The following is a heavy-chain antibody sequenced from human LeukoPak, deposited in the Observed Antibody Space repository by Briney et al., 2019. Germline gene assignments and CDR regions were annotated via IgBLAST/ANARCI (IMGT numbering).Heavy chain of an antibody. Sequence: GESLKISCKGSGYSFTSYWIGWVRQMPGKGLEWMGIIYPGDSDTRYGPSFQGQVTISADKSISTAYLQWSSLKASDTAMYYCARTYYYDSSYAEYFQHWGQGTLVTVSS. V-gene: IGHV5-51*01. CDR3: ARTYYYDSSYAEYFQH. CDR2: IYPGDSDT. D-gene: IGHD3-22*01. J-gene: IGHJ1*01. CDR1: GYSFTSYW.